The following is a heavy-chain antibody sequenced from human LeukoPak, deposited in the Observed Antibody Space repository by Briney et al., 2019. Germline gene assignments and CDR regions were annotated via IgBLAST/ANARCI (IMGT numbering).Heavy chain of an antibody. Sequence: PGGSLRLSCAASGFTFSSYGMHWVRQAPGKGLEWVAFIRYDGSNKYYADSVKGRFTISRDNSKNTLYLQMNSLKTKDTAVYYCTTDFSGSYSLDYWGQGTLVTVSS. CDR3: TTDFSGSYSLDY. J-gene: IGHJ4*02. V-gene: IGHV3-30*02. D-gene: IGHD1-26*01. CDR2: IRYDGSNK. CDR1: GFTFSSYG.